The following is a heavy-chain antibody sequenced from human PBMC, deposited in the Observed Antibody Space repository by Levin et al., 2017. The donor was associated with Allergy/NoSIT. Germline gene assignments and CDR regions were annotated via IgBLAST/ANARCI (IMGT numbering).Heavy chain of an antibody. J-gene: IGHJ4*02. Sequence: SETLSLTCAVYGGSFSGYYWSWIRQPPGKGLEWIGEINHSGSTNYNPSLKSRVTISVDTSKNQFSLKLSSVTAADTAVYYCARAFEDYGSGSYYSHYFDYWGQGTLVTVSS. V-gene: IGHV4-34*01. CDR2: INHSGST. CDR1: GGSFSGYY. CDR3: ARAFEDYGSGSYYSHYFDY. D-gene: IGHD3-10*01.